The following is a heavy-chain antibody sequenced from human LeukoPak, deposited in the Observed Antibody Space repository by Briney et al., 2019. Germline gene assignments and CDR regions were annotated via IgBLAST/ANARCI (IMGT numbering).Heavy chain of an antibody. D-gene: IGHD3-10*01. CDR3: ARNPIRGFGEIRD. V-gene: IGHV4-4*07. CDR1: DSSISGYY. CDR2: MYTSGNT. J-gene: IGHJ4*02. Sequence: SETLSLTCTVSDSSISGYYWTWIRQPAGKGLEWIGHMYTSGNTNYNPSLNSRVTMSVDTSKNQFSLNLRSVTAADTAVYYCARNPIRGFGEIRDWGQGTLVTVSS.